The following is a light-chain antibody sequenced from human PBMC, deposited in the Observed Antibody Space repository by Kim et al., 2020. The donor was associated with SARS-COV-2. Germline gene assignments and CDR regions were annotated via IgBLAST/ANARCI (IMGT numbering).Light chain of an antibody. CDR2: EVS. J-gene: IGLJ1*01. CDR1: SSDVGDYNR. V-gene: IGLV2-18*02. Sequence: QSALTQPPSVSGSPGQSVTISCTGTSSDVGDYNRVSWYQQSPGTAPKLIIYEVSDRPSGVPDRFSGSKSGNTASLTISGLQAEDEADYYCNSWTSSNTFVFGTGTKVTVL. CDR3: NSWTSSNTFV.